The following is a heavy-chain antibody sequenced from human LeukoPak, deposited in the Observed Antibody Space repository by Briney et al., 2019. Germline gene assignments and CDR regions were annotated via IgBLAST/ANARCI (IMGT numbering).Heavy chain of an antibody. J-gene: IGHJ4*02. V-gene: IGHV3-30*18. Sequence: GGSLRLSCAASGFTFSSYGMHWVRQAPGKGLEWVAVISYDGSNKYYADSVKGRFTISRDNSKNTLYLQMNSLRAEDTAVYYCAKEEPPSIVVPAAVSNWGQGTLVTVSS. CDR3: AKEEPPSIVVPAAVSN. D-gene: IGHD2-2*01. CDR2: ISYDGSNK. CDR1: GFTFSSYG.